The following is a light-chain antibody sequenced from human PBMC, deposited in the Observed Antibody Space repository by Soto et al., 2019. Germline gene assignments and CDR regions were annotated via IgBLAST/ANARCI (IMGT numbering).Light chain of an antibody. V-gene: IGKV3-20*01. J-gene: IGKJ1*01. Sequence: EILLTQSPVTLSLSPGERGTLSCRASHSVSNNYLAWYQQKPGQAPRLLIYGASNRATGIPDRFSGSGSLTDFTPTISSLQPDDFATYYCQQYNTYSPRNPFGQGTKVDIK. CDR1: HSVSNNY. CDR3: QQYNTYSPRNP. CDR2: GAS.